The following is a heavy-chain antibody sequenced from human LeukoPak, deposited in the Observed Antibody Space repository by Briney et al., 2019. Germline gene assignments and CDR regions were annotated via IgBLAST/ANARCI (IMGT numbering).Heavy chain of an antibody. CDR3: ARVYYYYYMDV. Sequence: SETLSLTCTVSGGSISSSSYYWGWIRQPPGKGLEWIGSIYYSGSTYYNPSLKSRVTISVDTSKNQFSLKLSSVTAADTAVYYCARVYYYYYMDVWGKGTTVTVSS. CDR1: GGSISSSSYY. V-gene: IGHV4-39*07. J-gene: IGHJ6*03. CDR2: IYYSGST.